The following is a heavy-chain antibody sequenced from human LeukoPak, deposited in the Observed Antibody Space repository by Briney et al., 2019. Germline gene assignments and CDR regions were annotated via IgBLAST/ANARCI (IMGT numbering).Heavy chain of an antibody. V-gene: IGHV5-51*01. CDR3: AIIAGGGYTLDY. D-gene: IGHD5-12*01. J-gene: IGHJ4*02. CDR2: IYPGDSAT. Sequence: GGALEIYLQASGCRFNTYWIGWGRPVPGKGGGWMGIIYPGDSATKYSPSFQGQVTISADKYITTAYLQWNILKASDTAMYYCAIIAGGGYTLDYWGQGTLVTVSS. CDR1: GCRFNTYW.